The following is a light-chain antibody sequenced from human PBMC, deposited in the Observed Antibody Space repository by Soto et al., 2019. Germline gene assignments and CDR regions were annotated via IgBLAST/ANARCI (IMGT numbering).Light chain of an antibody. V-gene: IGKV3-20*01. J-gene: IGKJ1*01. CDR3: QQYGSSPRT. Sequence: EIVFTQSPGTLSLSPLEISTLSCMSSQTFSANYLSWYQQKPGQAPRLLIYGASKRATGIPDRFSGSGSGTDFTLTISRLEPEDFAVYCCQQYGSSPRTFGQGTKVDIK. CDR1: QTFSANY. CDR2: GAS.